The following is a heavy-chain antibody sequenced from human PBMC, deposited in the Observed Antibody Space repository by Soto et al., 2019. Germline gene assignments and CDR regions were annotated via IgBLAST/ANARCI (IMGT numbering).Heavy chain of an antibody. Sequence: GGSLRLSSAASGFPFSTYTMNWVRQAPGKGLEWVAGIFPGGSTYYANSVKGRFTISRGHSQSSVFLQMSSLRDEDTAVYYCAKDRQPDGIWTFDLWGQGTLVTVSS. J-gene: IGHJ4*02. CDR1: GFPFSTYT. D-gene: IGHD3-9*01. V-gene: IGHV3-23*03. CDR2: IFPGGST. CDR3: AKDRQPDGIWTFDL.